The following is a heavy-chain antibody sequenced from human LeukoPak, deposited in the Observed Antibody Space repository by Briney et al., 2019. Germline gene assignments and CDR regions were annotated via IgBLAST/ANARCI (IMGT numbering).Heavy chain of an antibody. D-gene: IGHD6-13*01. CDR1: GFTLSNYW. CDR3: ARDTARWIVAAAGTGNPHRPS. V-gene: IGHV3-48*01. CDR2: ISSSSSTI. Sequence: PGGSLRLSCAASGFTLSNYWMTWVRQAPGKGLEWVSYISSSSSTIYYADSVKGRFTISRDNAKNSLYLQMNSLRAEDTAVYYCARDTARWIVAAAGTGNPHRPSWGQGTLVTVSS. J-gene: IGHJ4*02.